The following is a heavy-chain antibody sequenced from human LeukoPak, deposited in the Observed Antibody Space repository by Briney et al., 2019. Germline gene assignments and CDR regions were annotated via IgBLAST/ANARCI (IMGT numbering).Heavy chain of an antibody. CDR3: ASEAFCAGGSCNVQRVAS. Sequence: GASVKVSCKASGYTFTAYCIHWVRQAPGQGLEWMGWIDTNTGATKYAQKFQGRVTITRDTSTGTAYMELSSLISGDTALYYCASEAFCAGGSCNVQRVASWGPGTLVTVSS. D-gene: IGHD2-8*02. J-gene: IGHJ4*02. CDR1: GYTFTAYC. CDR2: IDTNTGAT. V-gene: IGHV1-2*02.